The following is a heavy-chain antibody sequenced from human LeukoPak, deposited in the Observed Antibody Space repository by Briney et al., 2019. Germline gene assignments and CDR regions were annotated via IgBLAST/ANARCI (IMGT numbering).Heavy chain of an antibody. D-gene: IGHD7-27*01. CDR3: ARDGGWGWGWYFDL. CDR2: INTDGSTT. Sequence: GGSLRLSCAASGFTFSSYWMHWVRQAPGKGLVWVSRINTDGSTTTYADSVKGRFTISRDNAKNTLYLQMNSLRAEDTAVYNCARDGGWGWGWYFDLWGRGTLVTVSS. J-gene: IGHJ2*01. CDR1: GFTFSSYW. V-gene: IGHV3-74*01.